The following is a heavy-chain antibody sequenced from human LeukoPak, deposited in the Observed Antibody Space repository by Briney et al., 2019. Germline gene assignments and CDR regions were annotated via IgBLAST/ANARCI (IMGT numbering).Heavy chain of an antibody. CDR2: IRYSGST. J-gene: IGHJ4*02. V-gene: IGHV4-59*08. CDR3: ARYGITIVRGGKYYFDS. Sequence: SETLSLTCTVSGGSISGYFWSWIRQPPGKGLEWIGYIRYSGSTNYNPSLNSRVTMSVDTSKNQFSLRLSSVTAADTAVYYCARYGITIVRGGKYYFDSWGQGTLVTVSS. D-gene: IGHD3-10*01. CDR1: GGSISGYF.